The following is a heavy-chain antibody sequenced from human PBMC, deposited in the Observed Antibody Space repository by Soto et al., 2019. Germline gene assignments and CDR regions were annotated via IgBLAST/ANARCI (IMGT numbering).Heavy chain of an antibody. CDR1: GFTFSSYA. CDR3: ARDPDSSGYYYFDY. CDR2: ISSYGGST. V-gene: IGHV3-64*01. D-gene: IGHD3-22*01. Sequence: EVQLVESGGGLVQPGGSLRLSCAASGFTFSSYAMHWVRQAPGKGLEYVSAISSYGGSTYYANSVKGRFTISRDNSNNTLYRQMGSLRAEDMALDYCARDPDSSGYYYFDYWGQGTLVTVSS. J-gene: IGHJ4*02.